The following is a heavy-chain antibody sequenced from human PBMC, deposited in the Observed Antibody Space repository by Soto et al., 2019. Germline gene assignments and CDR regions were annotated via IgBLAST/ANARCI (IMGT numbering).Heavy chain of an antibody. J-gene: IGHJ1*01. CDR1: GYSFTSFG. D-gene: IGHD6-13*01. CDR2: VNPYNGNT. V-gene: IGHV1-18*01. CDR3: ATGAAGVAPHVI. Sequence: ASVKVSCKASGYSFTSFGVNWVRQAPGQGLEWMGWVNPYNGNTNYAQKFQGRVTMTADTSTSTAYMEVRSLRSDDTAVYYCATGAAGVAPHVIRGQRTPLTVSS.